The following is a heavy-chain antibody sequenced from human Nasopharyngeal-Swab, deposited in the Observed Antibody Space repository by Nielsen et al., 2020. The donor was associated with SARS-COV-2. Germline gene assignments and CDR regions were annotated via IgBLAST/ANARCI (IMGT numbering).Heavy chain of an antibody. D-gene: IGHD1-26*01. J-gene: IGHJ3*01. CDR2: IYSSGST. CDR1: GGSITSSGQY. Sequence: SETLSLTCTVSGGSITSSGQYWAWIRQTPGKGLEWIGSIYSSGSTYYNPSLKSPITISVDTSRNQISLKLDSVSAADTAVYYCARGELHSRLWELLYHPLDVLDFWGQGTLVIVSS. CDR3: ARGELHSRLWELLYHPLDVLDF. V-gene: IGHV4-39*01.